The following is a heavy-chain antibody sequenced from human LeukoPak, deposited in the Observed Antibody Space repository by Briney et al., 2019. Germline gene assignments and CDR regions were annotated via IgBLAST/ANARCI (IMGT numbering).Heavy chain of an antibody. CDR1: GYTFTSYD. V-gene: IGHV1-8*01. CDR2: MNPNSGNT. J-gene: IGHJ6*02. Sequence: ASVNVSCTASGYTFTSYDINWVRQATGQGLEWMGWMNPNSGNTGYAQKFQGRVTMTRNTSISTAYMELSSLRSEDTAVYYCARNSMVRGVILGYYYYGMDVWGQGTTVTVSS. CDR3: ARNSMVRGVILGYYYYGMDV. D-gene: IGHD3-10*01.